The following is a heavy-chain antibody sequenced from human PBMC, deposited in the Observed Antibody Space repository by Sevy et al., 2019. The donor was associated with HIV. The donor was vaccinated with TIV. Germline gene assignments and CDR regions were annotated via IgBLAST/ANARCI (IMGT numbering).Heavy chain of an antibody. Sequence: GGSLRLSCAASGFTFSSYSMNWVRQAPGKGLEWVSSISSSSSYIYYADSVKGRFTISRDNAKNSLYLQMNSLRAEDTAVYYCAGDLPDYYGSGKRYWYFDLWGRGTLVTVSS. V-gene: IGHV3-21*01. J-gene: IGHJ2*01. CDR3: AGDLPDYYGSGKRYWYFDL. CDR1: GFTFSSYS. CDR2: ISSSSSYI. D-gene: IGHD3-10*01.